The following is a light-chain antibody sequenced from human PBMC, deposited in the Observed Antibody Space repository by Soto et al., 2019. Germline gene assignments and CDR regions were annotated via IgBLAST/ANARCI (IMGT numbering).Light chain of an antibody. Sequence: QSVLTQPPSVSGAPGQRVTISCTGSSSNIGAGYDVHWYQQLPGTAPKLLIYGNSNRPSGVPDRFSGSKSGASAFLAITGLQAEDEADYYCQSYDSSLSASVFGTGTKLTVL. CDR1: SSNIGAGYD. J-gene: IGLJ1*01. CDR3: QSYDSSLSASV. V-gene: IGLV1-40*01. CDR2: GNS.